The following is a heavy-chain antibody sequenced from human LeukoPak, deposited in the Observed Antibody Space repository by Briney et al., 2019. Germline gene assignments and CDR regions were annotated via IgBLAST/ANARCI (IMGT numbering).Heavy chain of an antibody. V-gene: IGHV2-5*02. CDR2: IYWDDDK. J-gene: IGHJ5*02. CDR1: GFSLSTRGAG. D-gene: IGHD2-21*02. Sequence: SGPTLVNPTQTLTLTFTFSGFSLSTRGAGVGWVRQPPGNALGWLALIYWDDDKRYSPSLKSRLTITKDTSKNQVVLTMTAMDPVDTATYCCAHRGGDCSEFGFDPWGQGTLVTVSS. CDR3: AHRGGDCSEFGFDP.